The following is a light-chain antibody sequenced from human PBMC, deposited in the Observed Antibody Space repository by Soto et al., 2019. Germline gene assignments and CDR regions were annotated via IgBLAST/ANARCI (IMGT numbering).Light chain of an antibody. Sequence: DIQMTQSPSSLSASVGDRVTITCRASQGISHYLAWYQQRPGQVPKLLIYDANILQSGVPSRFSGSGSGTDFTLTISSLHPEDVATYYCQKYNSAPRTFGQGTKVEI. CDR1: QGISHY. CDR3: QKYNSAPRT. CDR2: DAN. J-gene: IGKJ1*01. V-gene: IGKV1-27*01.